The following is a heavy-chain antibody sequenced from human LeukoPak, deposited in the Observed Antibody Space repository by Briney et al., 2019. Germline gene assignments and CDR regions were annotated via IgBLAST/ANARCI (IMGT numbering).Heavy chain of an antibody. CDR2: IYYSGST. CDR1: GGSISSSSYY. J-gene: IGHJ4*02. CDR3: ARADTSGYYFGQYYFDY. V-gene: IGHV4-39*07. D-gene: IGHD3-22*01. Sequence: SETLSLTCTVSGGSISSSSYYWGWIRQPPGKGLEWIGSIYYSGSTNYNPSLKSRVTISLDTSKNQFSLKLSSVTAADTAVYYCARADTSGYYFGQYYFDYWGQGTLVTVSS.